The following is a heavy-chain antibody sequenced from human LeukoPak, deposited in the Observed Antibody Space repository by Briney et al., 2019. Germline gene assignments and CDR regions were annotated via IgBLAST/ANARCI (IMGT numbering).Heavy chain of an antibody. CDR3: ARQGESPTTVKR. CDR1: GGSISSSNW. D-gene: IGHD4-17*01. V-gene: IGHV4-4*02. CDR2: IYHSGST. Sequence: SGTLSLTCAVSGGSISSSNWWSWVRQPPGKGLEWIGEIYHSGSTYYNPSLKSRVTISVDTSKNQFSLKLSSVTAADTAVYYCARQGESPTTVKRWGQGTLVTVSS. J-gene: IGHJ4*02.